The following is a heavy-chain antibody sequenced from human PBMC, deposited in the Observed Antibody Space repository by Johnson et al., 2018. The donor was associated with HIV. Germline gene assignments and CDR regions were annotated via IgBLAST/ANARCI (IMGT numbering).Heavy chain of an antibody. D-gene: IGHD4-17*01. CDR2: ISYDGSNQ. CDR3: AKGDYGDYEGSDAFDI. V-gene: IGHV3-30-3*01. Sequence: QVQLVESGGGVVQPGRSLRLSCAASGFTFSSYAMHWVRQAPGNGLEWVAVISYDGSNQYSAASVKGRFPISRDNSKTMLYLQMNSLRAEDTAVYYCAKGDYGDYEGSDAFDIWGQGTMVTVSS. J-gene: IGHJ3*02. CDR1: GFTFSSYA.